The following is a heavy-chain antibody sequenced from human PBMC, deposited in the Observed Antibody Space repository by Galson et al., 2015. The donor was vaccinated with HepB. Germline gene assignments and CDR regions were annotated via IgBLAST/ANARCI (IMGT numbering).Heavy chain of an antibody. V-gene: IGHV3-30*04. CDR2: ISYDGSNK. D-gene: IGHD3-10*01. J-gene: IGHJ4*02. CDR1: GFTFSSYA. Sequence: SLRLSCAASGFTFSSYAMHWVRQAPGKGLEWVAVISYDGSNKYYADSVKGRFTISGDNSKNTLYLQMNSLRAEDTAVYYCAREKLGELLVDYWGQGTLVTVSS. CDR3: AREKLGELLVDY.